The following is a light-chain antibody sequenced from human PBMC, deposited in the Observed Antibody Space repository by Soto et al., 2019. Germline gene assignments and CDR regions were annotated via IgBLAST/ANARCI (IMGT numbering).Light chain of an antibody. CDR1: QGVTTN. CDR2: DVS. J-gene: IGKJ1*01. V-gene: IGKV3D-11*01. Sequence: EIVMTQSPASLSVSPGERVTLSCRAGQGVTTNFAWYQQKSGQSPRLLIYDVSTRAAGVPARFSGTRAETDFTLTISGLEPEDFAVYYCQQRSNWTFGQGTKVDIK. CDR3: QQRSNWT.